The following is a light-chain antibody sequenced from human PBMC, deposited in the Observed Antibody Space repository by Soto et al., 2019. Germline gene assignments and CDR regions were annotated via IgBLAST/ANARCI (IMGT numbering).Light chain of an antibody. J-gene: IGLJ3*02. CDR1: SGHSSFA. CDR2: LNSDGSH. V-gene: IGLV4-69*01. Sequence: QSVLTQSPSASASLGGSINLTCTLSSGHSSFAIAWHQQQPEKGPRFLMKLNSDGSHNKGDGIPDRFSGSSSGTERYLSISSLQSEDEADYYCQTWATGVGVFGGGTKLTVL. CDR3: QTWATGVGV.